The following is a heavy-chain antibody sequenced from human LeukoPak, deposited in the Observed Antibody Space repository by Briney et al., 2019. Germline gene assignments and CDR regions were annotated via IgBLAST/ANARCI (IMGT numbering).Heavy chain of an antibody. J-gene: IGHJ4*02. CDR1: GFTFSSYS. Sequence: GGSLRLSCAASGFTFSSYSMNRVRQAPGKGLEWVSSISSSSSYIYYADSVKGRFTISRDNAKNSLYLQMNGLRAEDTAVYYCARDPGYSYGHDYWGQGTLVTVSS. V-gene: IGHV3-21*01. CDR2: ISSSSSYI. CDR3: ARDPGYSYGHDY. D-gene: IGHD5-18*01.